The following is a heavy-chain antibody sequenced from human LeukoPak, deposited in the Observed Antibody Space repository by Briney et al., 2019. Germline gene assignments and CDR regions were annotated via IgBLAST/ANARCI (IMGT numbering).Heavy chain of an antibody. CDR2: IKQDGSEK. J-gene: IGHJ6*03. CDR1: GGPISSSSYY. CDR3: ARKGYFDTYYYYMDV. D-gene: IGHD3-9*01. Sequence: ETLSLTCTVSGGPISSSSYYWGWIRQPPGKGLEWVANIKQDGSEKYYVDSVKGRFTISRDNAMNSLYLQMNSLRAEDTAVYYCARKGYFDTYYYYMDVWGKGTTVTVSS. V-gene: IGHV3-7*01.